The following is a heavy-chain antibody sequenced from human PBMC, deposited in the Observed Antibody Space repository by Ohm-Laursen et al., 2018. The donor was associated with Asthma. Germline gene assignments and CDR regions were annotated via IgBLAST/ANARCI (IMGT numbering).Heavy chain of an antibody. V-gene: IGHV3-30*18. Sequence: SLRLSCSASGFNFGTYGMHWVRQAPGKGPEWVAVISQDGSSEYYADSVKGRFTISRDNSKNTLYLQMSRLRTEDTAVYSCAKDFRDAFDVWGQGTMVTVSS. J-gene: IGHJ3*01. CDR3: AKDFRDAFDV. CDR2: ISQDGSSE. CDR1: GFNFGTYG.